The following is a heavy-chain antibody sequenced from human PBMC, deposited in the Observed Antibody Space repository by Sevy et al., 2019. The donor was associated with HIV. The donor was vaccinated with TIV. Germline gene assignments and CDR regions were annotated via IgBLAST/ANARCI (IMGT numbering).Heavy chain of an antibody. J-gene: IGHJ5*02. V-gene: IGHV3-33*01. CDR3: LRGDYGDYGWFDP. CDR1: GFTFTHYG. CDR2: IWYDGSKK. D-gene: IGHD4-17*01. Sequence: GGSLRLSCAASGFTFTHYGMHWVRQAPGKGLEWVAVIWYDGSKKYYADSVKGRFTISRDNAKNTLYLQMDSLRVEDTAVYYCLRGDYGDYGWFDPWGQGTLVTVSS.